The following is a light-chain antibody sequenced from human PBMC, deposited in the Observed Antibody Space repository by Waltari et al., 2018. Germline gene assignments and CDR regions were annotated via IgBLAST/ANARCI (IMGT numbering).Light chain of an antibody. CDR3: QAWDSSTASVV. CDR2: QDR. J-gene: IGLJ2*01. CDR1: NLGDKY. Sequence: SYELTQPPSVSVSPGQTASITCSGDNLGDKYACWYQQKPGQSPVLVIYQDRKRPSGIPDRFSGSNSGNTATLTISGTQAMDEADYYCQAWDSSTASVVFGGGTKLTVL. V-gene: IGLV3-1*01.